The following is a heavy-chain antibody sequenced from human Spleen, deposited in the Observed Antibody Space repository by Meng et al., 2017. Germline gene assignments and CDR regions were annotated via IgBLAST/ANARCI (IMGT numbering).Heavy chain of an antibody. D-gene: IGHD6-19*01. J-gene: IGHJ5*02. Sequence: QVQLQQWGAGLWKPSETLSLTCAVYGGSFSGYDWSWIRQPPGKGLEWIGEINHSGSTKKPSLKSRVTVSIDTSKSQFSLKLTSVTAADTAVYYCVRSSGWVRTGFDPWGQGTLVTVSS. CDR3: VRSSGWVRTGFDP. CDR2: INHSGST. CDR1: GGSFSGYD. V-gene: IGHV4-34*01.